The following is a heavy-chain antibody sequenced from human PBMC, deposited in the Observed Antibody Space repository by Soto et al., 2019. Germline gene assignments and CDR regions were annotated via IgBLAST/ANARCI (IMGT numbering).Heavy chain of an antibody. CDR1: GFTFSSYS. J-gene: IGHJ6*03. V-gene: IGHV3-23*01. D-gene: IGHD6-6*01. CDR2: ISGSGGST. Sequence: PGGSLRLSCAASGFTFSSYSMSWVRQAPGKGLEWVSAISGSGGSTYYADSVKGRFTISRDNSKNTLYLQMNSLRAEDTAVYYCAKDWRIAAWGYYYYMDVWGKGTKVTVS. CDR3: AKDWRIAAWGYYYYMDV.